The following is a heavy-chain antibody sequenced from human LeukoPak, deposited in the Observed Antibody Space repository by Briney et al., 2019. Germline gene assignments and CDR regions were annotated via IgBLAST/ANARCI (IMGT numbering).Heavy chain of an antibody. Sequence: SQTLSLTCTVSGGSISSGGYYWSWIRQHPGKGLEWIGYIYYRGSTYYNPSLKSRVTISVDTSKNQFSLKLSSVTAADTAVYYCARGGYCSSTSCYALDVWGKGTTVTVSS. CDR3: ARGGYCSSTSCYALDV. V-gene: IGHV4-31*03. CDR2: IYYRGST. J-gene: IGHJ6*04. D-gene: IGHD2-2*01. CDR1: GGSISSGGYY.